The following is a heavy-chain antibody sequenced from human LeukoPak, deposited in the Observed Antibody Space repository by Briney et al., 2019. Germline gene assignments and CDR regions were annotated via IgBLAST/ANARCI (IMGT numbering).Heavy chain of an antibody. CDR3: AKVRGSYYRDYFDY. Sequence: GGSLRLSCAASGFTFSDYYMSWIRQAPGKGLEWVSAISGSGGSTYYADSVKGRFTISRDNSKNTLYLQMNSLRAEDTAVYYCAKVRGSYYRDYFDYWGQGTLVTVSS. V-gene: IGHV3-23*01. J-gene: IGHJ4*02. CDR2: ISGSGGST. D-gene: IGHD1-26*01. CDR1: GFTFSDYY.